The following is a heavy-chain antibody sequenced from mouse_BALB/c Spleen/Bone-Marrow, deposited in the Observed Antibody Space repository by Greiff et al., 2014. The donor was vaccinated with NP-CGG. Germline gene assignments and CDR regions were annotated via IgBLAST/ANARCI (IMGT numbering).Heavy chain of an antibody. CDR1: GYAFTNYL. V-gene: IGHV1-54*01. Sequence: QVQLQQPGVELVRPGTSVKVSCKASGYAFTNYLIEWVKQRPGQGLEWIGVINPGSGGTNYNEKFKGKATLTTDKSSSTAYMQRSRGTSDVCAVYGCARGGVGHAMDYGGQGTSVTVSA. D-gene: IGHD1-1*01. CDR3: ARGGVGHAMDY. CDR2: INPGSGGT. J-gene: IGHJ4*01.